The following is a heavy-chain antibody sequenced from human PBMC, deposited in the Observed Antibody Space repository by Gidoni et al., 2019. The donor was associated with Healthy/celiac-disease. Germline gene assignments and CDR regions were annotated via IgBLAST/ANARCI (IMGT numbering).Heavy chain of an antibody. V-gene: IGHV3-23*01. CDR1: GFTFSSYA. D-gene: IGHD3-3*01. CDR3: AKSNIHGLEWSGPFDY. Sequence: EVQLLESGGGLVQPGGSLRLSCAASGFTFSSYAMSWVRQAPGKGLEWVSAIRGSGGSTYYADSVKGRFTISRDNSKNTLYLQMNSLRAEDTAVYYCAKSNIHGLEWSGPFDYWGQGTLVTVSS. J-gene: IGHJ4*02. CDR2: IRGSGGST.